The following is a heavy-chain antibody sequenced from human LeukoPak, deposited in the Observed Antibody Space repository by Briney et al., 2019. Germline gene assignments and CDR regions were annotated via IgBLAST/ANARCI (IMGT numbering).Heavy chain of an antibody. D-gene: IGHD3-9*01. CDR2: LNQDGSDK. CDR1: GFSFSTHA. V-gene: IGHV3-7*01. Sequence: GGSLRLSCAASGFSFSTHAMGWVRQAPGKGLEWVANLNQDGSDKYYVDFVKGRFTISRDNAKKSLYLQMNSLRAEDTAVYYCATHVFSEVRYFDWSTNEWGQGTLVTVSS. CDR3: ATHVFSEVRYFDWSTNE. J-gene: IGHJ4*02.